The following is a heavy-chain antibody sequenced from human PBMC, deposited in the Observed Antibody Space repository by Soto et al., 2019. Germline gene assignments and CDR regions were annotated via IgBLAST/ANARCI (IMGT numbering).Heavy chain of an antibody. CDR3: ARFTTEYGNYYYGMDV. D-gene: IGHD2-2*01. CDR2: IDPSDSYT. CDR1: GYSFTSYW. V-gene: IGHV5-10-1*01. J-gene: IGHJ6*02. Sequence: PGESLKLSCKGSGYSFTSYWISWVRQMPGKGLEWMGRIDPSDSYTNYSPSFQGHVTISADKSISTAYLQWSSLKASDTAMYYCARFTTEYGNYYYGMDVWGQGTTVTVSS.